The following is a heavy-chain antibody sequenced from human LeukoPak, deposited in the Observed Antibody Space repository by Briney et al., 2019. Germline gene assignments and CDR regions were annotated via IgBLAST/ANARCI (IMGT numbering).Heavy chain of an antibody. V-gene: IGHV4-59*08. J-gene: IGHJ4*02. Sequence: SETLSLTCTVSGGSISNYYWSWIRQPPGKGLEWIGYIYYSGSTNYNPSLKSRVTISIDTSKNQFSLKLSSVTAADTAVYYCARLEAGIAVAALDYWGQGTLVTVSS. CDR3: ARLEAGIAVAALDY. CDR1: GGSISNYY. D-gene: IGHD6-19*01. CDR2: IYYSGST.